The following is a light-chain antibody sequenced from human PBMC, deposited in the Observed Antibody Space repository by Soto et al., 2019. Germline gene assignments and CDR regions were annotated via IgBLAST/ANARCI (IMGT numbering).Light chain of an antibody. CDR3: QQYNRWPLT. CDR2: GAS. J-gene: IGKJ5*01. CDR1: QSVSSN. Sequence: EIVMTQSPATLSVSPGERATLSCRASQSVSSNLAWYQQKPGQAPRLLIYGASSGATGIPVMFSGSGSGTEFTLTISSLQSEYVAFYCWQQYNRWPLTFGQGTRLEIK. V-gene: IGKV3-15*01.